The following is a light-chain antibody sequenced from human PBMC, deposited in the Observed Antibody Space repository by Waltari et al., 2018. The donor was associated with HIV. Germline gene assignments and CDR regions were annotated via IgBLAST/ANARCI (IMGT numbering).Light chain of an antibody. CDR2: PKN. CDR3: NSRDSSGNHLV. J-gene: IGLJ2*01. V-gene: IGLV3-19*01. CDR1: SLRTYY. Sequence: SELTQDPAVSVALGQTVRITCQGDSLRTYYATWYQQKPGQAPVLVIYPKNNRPSGIPDRFSGSSSGNTASLTITGAQAEDEADYYCNSRDSSGNHLVFGGGTKLTVL.